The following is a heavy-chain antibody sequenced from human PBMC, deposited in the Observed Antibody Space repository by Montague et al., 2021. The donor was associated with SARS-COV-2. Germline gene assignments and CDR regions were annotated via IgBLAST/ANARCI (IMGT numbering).Heavy chain of an antibody. CDR2: IYYSGST. J-gene: IGHJ4*02. CDR3: ARHGLGWLRLRKPFDY. CDR1: GGSISSSTYY. Sequence: SETLSLTCTVSGGSISSSTYYWGWIRQPPGKGLEWIGSIYYSGSTYYNPSLKSRVTISVDTSKNQFSLKLSSVTAADTAVYYCARHGLGWLRLRKPFDYWGQGTLVTVSS. D-gene: IGHD5-12*01. V-gene: IGHV4-39*01.